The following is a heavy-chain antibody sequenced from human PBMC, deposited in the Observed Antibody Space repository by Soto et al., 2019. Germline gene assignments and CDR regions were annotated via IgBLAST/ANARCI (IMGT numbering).Heavy chain of an antibody. CDR2: IIPIFGTA. Sequence: QVPLVQSGAEVKKPGSSVKVSCKASGGTFSSYAISWVRQAPGQGLEWMGGIIPIFGTANYAQKFQGRVTITADESTSTAYMELSSLRSEDTAVYYCARGVAYCGGDCYSGFDPWGQGTLVTVSS. D-gene: IGHD2-21*02. CDR1: GGTFSSYA. V-gene: IGHV1-69*01. CDR3: ARGVAYCGGDCYSGFDP. J-gene: IGHJ5*02.